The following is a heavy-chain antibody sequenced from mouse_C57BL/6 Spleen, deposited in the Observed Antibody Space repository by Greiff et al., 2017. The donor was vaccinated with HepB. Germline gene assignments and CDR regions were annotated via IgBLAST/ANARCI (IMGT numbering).Heavy chain of an antibody. D-gene: IGHD2-4*01. CDR2: INPNNGGT. J-gene: IGHJ3*01. Sequence: EVQLQQSGPELVKPGASVKISCKASGYTFTDYYMNWVKQSHGKSLEWIGDINPNNGGTNYNQKFKGKATLTVDKTSSTAYMELRSLTSEDSAVYYSARGYDYGRFAYWGQGTLVTVSA. CDR3: ARGYDYGRFAY. V-gene: IGHV1-26*01. CDR1: GYTFTDYY.